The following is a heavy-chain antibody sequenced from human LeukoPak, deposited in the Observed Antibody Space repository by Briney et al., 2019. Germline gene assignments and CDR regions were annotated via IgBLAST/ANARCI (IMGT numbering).Heavy chain of an antibody. V-gene: IGHV4-34*01. CDR2: INHSGST. D-gene: IGHD3-3*01. J-gene: IGHJ4*02. CDR3: ARRFFWSGYYAY. Sequence: SETLSLTCAVYGGSFSGYYWSWIRQPPGKGLEWIGEINHSGSTNYNPSLKSRVTLSVDTSKNQFSLKLSSVTAADTAVYYCARRFFWSGYYAYWGQGTLVTVSS. CDR1: GGSFSGYY.